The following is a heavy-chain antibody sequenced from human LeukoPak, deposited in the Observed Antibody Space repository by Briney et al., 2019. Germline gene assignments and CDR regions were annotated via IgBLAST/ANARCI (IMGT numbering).Heavy chain of an antibody. J-gene: IGHJ4*02. V-gene: IGHV3-30-3*01. Sequence: GGSLRLSCAASGFTFSSYAMHWVRQAPGKGLEWVAVISYDGSNKYYADSVKGRFTISRDNSKNTLSLQMNSLRAEDTAVYYCAKGYDYGPDHWGQGTLVTVSS. D-gene: IGHD4/OR15-4a*01. CDR2: ISYDGSNK. CDR3: AKGYDYGPDH. CDR1: GFTFSSYA.